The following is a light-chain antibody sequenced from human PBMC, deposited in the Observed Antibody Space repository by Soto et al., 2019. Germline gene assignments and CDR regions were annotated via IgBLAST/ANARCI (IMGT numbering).Light chain of an antibody. CDR1: QTISSN. Sequence: EIVMTQSPATLSVSPGERVTLSCRASQTISSNLAWYQQKPGQAPRLLIHGASTRASGVPDRFSGSGSGTDFTLAISSLQSEDFAVYYCQQYHNWPPQYTFGQGTMLQIK. J-gene: IGKJ2*01. CDR3: QQYHNWPPQYT. CDR2: GAS. V-gene: IGKV3-15*01.